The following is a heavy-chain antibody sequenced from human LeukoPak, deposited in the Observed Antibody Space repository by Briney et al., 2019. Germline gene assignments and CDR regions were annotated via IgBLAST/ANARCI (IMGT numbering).Heavy chain of an antibody. D-gene: IGHD6-19*01. CDR2: INPNSGGT. V-gene: IGHV1-2*06. J-gene: IGHJ4*02. CDR1: GYTFTGYY. CDR3: ARDFGGSGCHDY. Sequence: VASVKVSCKASGYTFTGYYMHWVRQAPGQGLEWMGRINPNSGGTNYAKKFQGRVTMNRETSISTAYMELSRLRSDDTAVYYCARDFGGSGCHDYWGQGTLVTVSS.